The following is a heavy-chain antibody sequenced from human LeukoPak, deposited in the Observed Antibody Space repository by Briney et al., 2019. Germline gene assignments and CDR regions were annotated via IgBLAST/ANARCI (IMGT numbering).Heavy chain of an antibody. D-gene: IGHD4-17*01. CDR1: GGSISSGGYS. J-gene: IGHJ3*02. Sequence: SETLSLTCAVSGGSISSGGYSWSWIRQPPGKGLEWIGYIYHSGSTYYNPSLKSRVTIPVDRSKNQFSLKLSSVTAADTAVYYCARCGDYHAFDIWGQGTMVTVSS. V-gene: IGHV4-30-2*01. CDR3: ARCGDYHAFDI. CDR2: IYHSGST.